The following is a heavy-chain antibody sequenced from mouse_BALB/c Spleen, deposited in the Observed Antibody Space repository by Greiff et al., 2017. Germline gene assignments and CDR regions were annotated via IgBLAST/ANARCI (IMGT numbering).Heavy chain of an antibody. CDR1: GFNIKDTY. CDR3: ARYGSRYYYAMDY. J-gene: IGHJ4*01. CDR2: IDPANGNT. V-gene: IGHV14-3*02. D-gene: IGHD1-1*01. Sequence: VQLQQSGAELVKPGASVKLSCTASGFNIKDTYMHWVKQRPEQGLEWIGRIDPANGNTKYDPKFQGKATITADTSSNTAYLQLSSLRSEDTAVYYCARYGSRYYYAMDYWGQGTSVTVSS.